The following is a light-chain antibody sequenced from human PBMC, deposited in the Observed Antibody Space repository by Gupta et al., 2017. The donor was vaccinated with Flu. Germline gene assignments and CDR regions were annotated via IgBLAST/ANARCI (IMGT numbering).Light chain of an antibody. V-gene: IGKV4-1*01. CDR1: QSVLYSSNNKNY. Sequence: DIVMTQSPDSLAVSLGERATINCKSSQSVLYSSNNKNYLAWYQQKPGQPPKLLIYWASTRESGVPDRFSGSGSGTDFTLPISSLQAEDVAVYYCQQQDSTPRTFGQGTKVEIK. J-gene: IGKJ1*01. CDR3: QQQDSTPRT. CDR2: WAS.